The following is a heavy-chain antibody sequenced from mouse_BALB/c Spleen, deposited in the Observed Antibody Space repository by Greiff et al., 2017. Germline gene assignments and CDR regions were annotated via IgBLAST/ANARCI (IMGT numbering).Heavy chain of an antibody. J-gene: IGHJ4*01. Sequence: VQLQQSGAELVRSGASVKLSCTASGFNIKDYYMHWVKQRPEQGLEWIGRIDPANGNTKYDPKFQGKATITADTSSNTAYLQLSSLTSEDTAVYYCARGGYYVGAMDYWGQGTSVTVSS. CDR1: GFNIKDYY. CDR3: ARGGYYVGAMDY. V-gene: IGHV14-3*02. CDR2: IDPANGNT. D-gene: IGHD2-3*01.